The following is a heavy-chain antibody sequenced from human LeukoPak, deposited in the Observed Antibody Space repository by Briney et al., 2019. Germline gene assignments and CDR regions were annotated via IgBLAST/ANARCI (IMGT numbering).Heavy chain of an antibody. J-gene: IGHJ4*02. D-gene: IGHD5-24*01. V-gene: IGHV4-61*02. CDR1: GGSISSGSYF. CDR2: IYTSGST. Sequence: SQTLSLTCTVSGGSISSGSYFCSWIRQPAGKGLEWIGRIYTSGSTHYNPSLKSRVTISVDTSKNQFSLKLSSVTAADTAVYYCARGDGYNLDYWGQGTLVTVSS. CDR3: ARGDGYNLDY.